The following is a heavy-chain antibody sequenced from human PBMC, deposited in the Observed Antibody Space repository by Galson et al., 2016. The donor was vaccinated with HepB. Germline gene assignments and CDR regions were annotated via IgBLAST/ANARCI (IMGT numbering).Heavy chain of an antibody. J-gene: IGHJ6*02. D-gene: IGHD3-10*01. CDR1: RYPFTSYY. CDR3: ARDRMRRYSDSGSFIYYGMDV. V-gene: IGHV1-46*01. Sequence: SVKVSCKASRYPFTSYYIHWVRQAPGQGLEWMGMINPSGGSTSYAQKFQGRVTMIRDKSTSTVYMELNSLRSEDTAVYYCARDRMRRYSDSGSFIYYGMDVWGQGTTVTVSS. CDR2: INPSGGST.